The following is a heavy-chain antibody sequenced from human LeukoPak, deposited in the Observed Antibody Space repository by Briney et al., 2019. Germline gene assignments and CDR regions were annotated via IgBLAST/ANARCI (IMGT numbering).Heavy chain of an antibody. CDR3: ARTSGWYQEVEAFDI. Sequence: PGGSLRLSCAASGFTFSSYWMSWVRQAPGKGLEWVANIKQDGSEKYYVDSVKGRFTISRDNAKNSLYLQMNSLRAEDTAVYYRARTSGWYQEVEAFDIWGQGTMVTVSS. CDR2: IKQDGSEK. J-gene: IGHJ3*02. D-gene: IGHD6-19*01. CDR1: GFTFSSYW. V-gene: IGHV3-7*01.